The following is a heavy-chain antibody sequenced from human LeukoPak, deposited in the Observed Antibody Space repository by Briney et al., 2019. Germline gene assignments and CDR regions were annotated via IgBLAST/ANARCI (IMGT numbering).Heavy chain of an antibody. Sequence: SVKVSCKASGYTFTSYDISWVRQAPGQGLEWMGGIIPIFGTANYAQKFQGRVTITTDESTSTAYMELSSLRSEDTAVYYCARLPYGSGSSLGYWGQGTLVTVSS. CDR3: ARLPYGSGSSLGY. J-gene: IGHJ4*02. V-gene: IGHV1-69*05. CDR2: IIPIFGTA. CDR1: GYTFTSYD. D-gene: IGHD3-10*01.